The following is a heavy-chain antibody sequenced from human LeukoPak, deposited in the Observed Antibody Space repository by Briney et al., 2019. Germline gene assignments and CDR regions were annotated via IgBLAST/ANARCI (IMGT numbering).Heavy chain of an antibody. J-gene: IGHJ6*02. CDR1: GFTFSSYS. CDR3: ARGRAARGYYGMDV. CDR2: ISSSSYI. Sequence: GGSLRLSCAASGFTFSSYSMNWVRQAPGKGLEWVSSISSSSYIYYADSVKGRFTISRDNAKNSLYLQMNSLRAEDTAVYYCARGRAARGYYGMDVWGQGTTVTVSS. D-gene: IGHD6-13*01. V-gene: IGHV3-21*01.